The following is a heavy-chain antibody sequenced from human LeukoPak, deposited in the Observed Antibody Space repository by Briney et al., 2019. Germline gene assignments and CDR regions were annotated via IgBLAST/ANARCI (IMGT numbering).Heavy chain of an antibody. V-gene: IGHV1-46*01. CDR2: VNPTGGST. CDR3: AREASGVNGFDY. J-gene: IGHJ4*02. D-gene: IGHD3-10*01. CDR1: GYTFTTNY. Sequence: RASVNVSCKASGYTFTTNYMHWVRQAPGQGLERMGIVNPTGGSTTYAQKFQGRVTMTRDTSTSTVYMELSSLRSEDTAVYYCAREASGVNGFDYWGQGTLVTVSS.